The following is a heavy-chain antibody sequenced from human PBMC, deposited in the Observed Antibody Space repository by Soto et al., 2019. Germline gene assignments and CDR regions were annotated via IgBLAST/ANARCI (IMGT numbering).Heavy chain of an antibody. J-gene: IGHJ4*02. CDR3: ARVSKDGYNPFDY. CDR2: IYYSGST. D-gene: IGHD5-12*01. CDR1: GGSISSGGYY. V-gene: IGHV4-31*03. Sequence: QLLESGPGLVKPSQTLSLTCTVSGGSISSGGYYWSWIRQHPGKGLEWIGYIYYSGSTYYNPSLKSRVTISVDTSKNQFSLKLSSVTAADTAVYYCARVSKDGYNPFDYWGQGTLVTVSS.